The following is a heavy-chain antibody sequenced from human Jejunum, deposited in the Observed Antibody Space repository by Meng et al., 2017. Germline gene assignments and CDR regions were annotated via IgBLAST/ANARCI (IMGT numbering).Heavy chain of an antibody. CDR3: TNDRLNH. V-gene: IGHV1-3*01. D-gene: IGHD1-1*01. CDR1: GYTFTNYA. J-gene: IGHJ1*01. CDR2: INAGNGDT. Sequence: QFQLVQPGAEVKKPGSSVKVSCKASGYTFTNYAMHWVRQAPGQRLEWMGWINAGNGDTKYSQNFQGRFTISRDNAKNTVYLQMNSLRAEDTAVYYCTNDRLNHWGQGALVTVSS.